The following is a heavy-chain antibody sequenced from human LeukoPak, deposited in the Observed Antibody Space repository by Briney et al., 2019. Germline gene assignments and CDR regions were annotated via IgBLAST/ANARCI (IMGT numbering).Heavy chain of an antibody. CDR2: IYYSGST. CDR1: GGSISTYY. CDR3: ARVRSYYTFDY. D-gene: IGHD1-26*01. V-gene: IGHV4-59*01. J-gene: IGHJ4*02. Sequence: PSETLSLTCTVSGGSISTYYRSWIRQPPGKGLEWIGYIYYSGSTNYNPSLKSRVTISVDTSKNQFSLKLSSVTAADSAVYYCARVRSYYTFDYWGQGTLVTVSS.